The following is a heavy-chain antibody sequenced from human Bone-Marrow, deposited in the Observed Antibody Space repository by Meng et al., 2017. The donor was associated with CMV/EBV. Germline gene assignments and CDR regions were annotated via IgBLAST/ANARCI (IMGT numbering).Heavy chain of an antibody. CDR2: IDSGGSST. J-gene: IGHJ6*02. CDR1: GFTFSTYA. D-gene: IGHD4-17*01. CDR3: ASTVPPASYYYYGMDV. Sequence: GESLKISCVGSGFTFSTYAMSWVRQAPGKGLEWVAVIDSGGSSTYYAGSVKGRFTISRDKSKNTLYLQMNSLRAEDTAVYYCASTVPPASYYYYGMDVWGQGTTVTVSS. V-gene: IGHV3-23*03.